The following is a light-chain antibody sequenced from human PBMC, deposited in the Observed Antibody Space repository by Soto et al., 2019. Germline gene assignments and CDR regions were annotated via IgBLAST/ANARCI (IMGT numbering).Light chain of an antibody. J-gene: IGLJ2*01. V-gene: IGLV2-14*03. CDR3: SSYTTRNNLG. CDR1: SSDVGGYNY. Sequence: QSALTQPASVSGSPGQSVTISCTGTSSDVGGYNYVSWYQQHPGRAPKVIIYAVRKRPSGVSDRFSGSKSTNTAALNISGRQAEDEAEDYCSSYTTRNNLGFGGGTHLTVL. CDR2: AVR.